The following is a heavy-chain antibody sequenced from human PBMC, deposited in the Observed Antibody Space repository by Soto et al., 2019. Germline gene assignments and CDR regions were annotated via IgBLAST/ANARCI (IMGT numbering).Heavy chain of an antibody. V-gene: IGHV4-30-2*01. CDR3: ARAQFYSGSGNYHNLMFDP. D-gene: IGHD3-10*01. CDR1: GGSISAAGYS. CDR2: IYHSCTC. J-gene: IGHJ5*02. Sequence: SATRSITCAVSGGSISAAGYSWSWIRQPPGWGLEWVCYIYHSCTCLYNASLRTVLTMSLDRPNNQFSLTLNSVPAADTAVYYCARAQFYSGSGNYHNLMFDPWGQGTQVTVSS.